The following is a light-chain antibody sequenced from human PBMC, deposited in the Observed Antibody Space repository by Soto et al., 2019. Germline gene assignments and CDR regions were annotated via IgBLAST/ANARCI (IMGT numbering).Light chain of an antibody. Sequence: EIVLTQSPGTLSLSPGERATLSCRASQSVSSSYLAWYQQKPGQAPRLLIYGASSRATGIPDRFSGSGSGTAFTLTISRLEPEDFAVYYCQKYGSSHGATFGGGTKVDIK. CDR1: QSVSSSY. J-gene: IGKJ4*01. V-gene: IGKV3-20*01. CDR3: QKYGSSHGAT. CDR2: GAS.